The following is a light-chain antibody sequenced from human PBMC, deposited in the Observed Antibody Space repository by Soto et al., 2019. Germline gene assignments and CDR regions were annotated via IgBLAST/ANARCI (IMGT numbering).Light chain of an antibody. Sequence: DVVMTQSPDSLAVSLGERAAINCKSSQNLLFSSNNKNSLAWYQQKPGQPPKLLIYWASTRESGAPDRFSGSGSGTDFALTISSLQAEDVAVYYCQQYHTTPNTFGQGTKVEIK. CDR1: QNLLFSSNNKNS. CDR2: WAS. J-gene: IGKJ2*01. V-gene: IGKV4-1*01. CDR3: QQYHTTPNT.